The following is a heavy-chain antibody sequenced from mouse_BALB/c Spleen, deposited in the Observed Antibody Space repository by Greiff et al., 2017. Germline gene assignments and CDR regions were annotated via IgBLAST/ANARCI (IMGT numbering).Heavy chain of an antibody. J-gene: IGHJ4*01. CDR2: ISSGSSTI. CDR1: GFTFSSFG. CDR3: ARSGGNLAMDY. V-gene: IGHV5-17*02. Sequence: LVESGGGLVQPGGSRKLSCAASGFTFSSFGMHWVRQAPEKGLEWVAYISSGSSTIYYADTVKGRFTISRDNPKNTLFLQMTSLRSEDTAMYYCARSGGNLAMDYWGQGTSVTVSS. D-gene: IGHD2-1*01.